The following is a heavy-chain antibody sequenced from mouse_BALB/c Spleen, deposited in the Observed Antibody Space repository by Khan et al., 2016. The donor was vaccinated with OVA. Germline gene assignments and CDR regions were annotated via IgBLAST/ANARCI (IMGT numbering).Heavy chain of an antibody. CDR3: AKLLLSHYYALDY. V-gene: IGHV2-6-5*01. D-gene: IGHD1-1*02. J-gene: IGHJ4*01. Sequence: QVQLKESGPGLVAPSQSLSITCTVSGFSLTDYGVSWIRQPPGKGLEWLGLIWGGGTTYYNSVLNSRLSISTDNFKSQVFVKMNSLQTDDTAMYYCAKLLLSHYYALDYWGQGTSVTVSS. CDR1: GFSLTDYG. CDR2: IWGGGTT.